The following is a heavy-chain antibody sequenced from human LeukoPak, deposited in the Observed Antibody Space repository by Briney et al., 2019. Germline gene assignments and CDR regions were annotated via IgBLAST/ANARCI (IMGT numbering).Heavy chain of an antibody. CDR1: GFTFSSYA. D-gene: IGHD3-16*02. Sequence: GGSLRLSRAASGFTFSSYAMSWVRQAPGKGLEWVSAVSDSGGSTYYADSVKGRFTISRDNSKNTLYLQMNSLRAEDTAVYYCAKGEKTRPFGGVIDYWGQGTLVTVSS. V-gene: IGHV3-23*01. CDR2: VSDSGGST. J-gene: IGHJ4*02. CDR3: AKGEKTRPFGGVIDY.